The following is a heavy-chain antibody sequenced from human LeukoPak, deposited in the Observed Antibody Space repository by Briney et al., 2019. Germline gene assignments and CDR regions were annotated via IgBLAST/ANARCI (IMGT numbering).Heavy chain of an antibody. CDR2: IYTSGST. J-gene: IGHJ4*02. CDR1: GGSICRYH. CDR3: ARACDISNLAWFDY. Sequence: SSETLSLIGTVSGGSICRYHWSWIWQPAGKGLEWIGRIYTSGSTNYNPSLKSRVTMSVDTSKNQFSLKLSPVTAADTAVYYCARACDISNLAWFDYWGQGTLVTVSS. V-gene: IGHV4-4*07. D-gene: IGHD3-9*01.